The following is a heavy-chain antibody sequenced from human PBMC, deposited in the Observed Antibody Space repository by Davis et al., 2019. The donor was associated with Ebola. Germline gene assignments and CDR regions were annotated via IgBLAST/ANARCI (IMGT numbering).Heavy chain of an antibody. CDR2: IYYSGST. CDR1: GGSISSYY. Sequence: PSETLSLTCTVSGGSISSYYWSWIRQPPGKGLEWIGYIYYSGSTNYNPSLKSRVTISVDTSKNQFSLKLSSVTAADTAVYYCAGQGYCSSTSCYTGWYYWGQGTLVTVSS. D-gene: IGHD2-2*02. V-gene: IGHV4-59*08. CDR3: AGQGYCSSTSCYTGWYY. J-gene: IGHJ4*02.